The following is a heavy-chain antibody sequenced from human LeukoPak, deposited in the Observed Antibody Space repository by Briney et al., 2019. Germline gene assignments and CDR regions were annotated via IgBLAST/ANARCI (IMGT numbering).Heavy chain of an antibody. D-gene: IGHD3-22*01. CDR3: AKNDLQSYYDSSGYFDY. Sequence: GGSLRLSCAVSGFTFSSYALTWIRQAPGKGLEWVSAISGSGGSTYYADSVKGQFTISRDNSKNTLYLQMSSLRAEDTAVYYCAKNDLQSYYDSSGYFDYWGQGTLVTVSS. CDR1: GFTFSSYA. CDR2: ISGSGGST. V-gene: IGHV3-23*01. J-gene: IGHJ4*02.